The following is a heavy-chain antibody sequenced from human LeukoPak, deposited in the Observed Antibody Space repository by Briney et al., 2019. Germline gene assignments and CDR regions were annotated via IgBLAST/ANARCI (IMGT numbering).Heavy chain of an antibody. CDR3: ARGQKRGPYYFDY. Sequence: PGGSLRLSCAASGFTFSNYSMNWVRQAPGKGLEWVSSIGSTSHFRYYADSLKGRVTISRDNAENSLFLQMNSLRAEDTAVYYCARGQKRGPYYFDYWGQGTLVTVSS. CDR1: GFTFSNYS. CDR2: IGSTSHFR. J-gene: IGHJ4*02. D-gene: IGHD5-24*01. V-gene: IGHV3-21*04.